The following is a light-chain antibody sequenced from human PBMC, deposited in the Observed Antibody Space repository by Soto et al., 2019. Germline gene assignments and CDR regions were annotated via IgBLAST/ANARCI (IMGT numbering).Light chain of an antibody. CDR3: QSYDSSLSAVV. CDR2: GDT. Sequence: QSVLTQPPSVSGALGQRVTISCIGSSSNIGAGHDVNWYQQVPGFVPKLLVSGDTNRASGVPDRFSGSKSGTSASLAITGLQTEDEADYYCQSYDSSLSAVVFGGGTKVTVL. V-gene: IGLV1-40*01. CDR1: SSNIGAGHD. J-gene: IGLJ2*01.